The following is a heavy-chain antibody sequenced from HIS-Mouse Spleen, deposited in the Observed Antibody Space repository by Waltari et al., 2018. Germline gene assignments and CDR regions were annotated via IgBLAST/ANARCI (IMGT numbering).Heavy chain of an antibody. CDR2: IYHSGRH. V-gene: IGHV4-38-2*02. Sequence: QVQLQESGPGLVKPSETLSLTCTVSGYSISSGYYWGWIRQPPGKGLEWIGSIYHSGRHYYKPTLKSPGTLSVDTSQNPFSLEVGSVAAAGTAVYYCAGGCGRVVTPYAFCIWGQGTMVTVSS. CDR3: AGGCGRVVTPYAFCI. J-gene: IGHJ3*02. CDR1: GYSISSGYY. D-gene: IGHD2-15*01.